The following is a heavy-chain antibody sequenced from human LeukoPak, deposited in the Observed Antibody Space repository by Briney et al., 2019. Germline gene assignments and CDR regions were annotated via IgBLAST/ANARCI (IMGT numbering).Heavy chain of an antibody. CDR2: IYYSGSI. CDR3: ARDSDSSGYQGYFDL. D-gene: IGHD3-22*01. J-gene: IGHJ5*02. Sequence: PSETLSLTCTVSGGSISSGDYYWSWIRQPPGKGLEWIGYIYYSGSIYYNPSLKSRVTISVDTSKNQFSLKLSSVTAADTAVYYCARDSDSSGYQGYFDLWGQGTLVTVSS. V-gene: IGHV4-30-4*01. CDR1: GGSISSGDYY.